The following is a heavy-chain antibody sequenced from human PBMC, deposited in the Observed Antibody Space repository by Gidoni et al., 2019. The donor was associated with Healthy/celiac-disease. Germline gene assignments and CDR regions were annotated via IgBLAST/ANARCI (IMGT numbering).Heavy chain of an antibody. Sequence: EVQLVESGGGLVKPGGSLRLSCAASGFPFSSYSMNWVRQAPGKGLEWVSSISSSSSYIYYADSVKGRFTISRDNAKNSLYLQMNSLRAEDTAVYYCARDRIAAAEFDYWGQGTLVTVSS. V-gene: IGHV3-21*01. J-gene: IGHJ4*02. D-gene: IGHD6-13*01. CDR2: ISSSSSYI. CDR1: GFPFSSYS. CDR3: ARDRIAAAEFDY.